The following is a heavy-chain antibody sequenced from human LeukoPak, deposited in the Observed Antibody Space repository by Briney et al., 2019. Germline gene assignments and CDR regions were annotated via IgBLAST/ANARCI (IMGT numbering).Heavy chain of an antibody. J-gene: IGHJ4*02. D-gene: IGHD6-6*01. V-gene: IGHV2-5*01. CDR1: GFSLSTSGVG. CDR3: AHRRDYSSSSAGRVFRYYFDY. Sequence: SGPALVKPTQTLTVTCTFSGFSLSTSGVGVGWIRQPPGKALEWLALIYWNDDKRYSPSLKSRLTITKDTSKNQVVLTMTNMDPVDTATYYCAHRRDYSSSSAGRVFRYYFDYWGQGTLVSVSS. CDR2: IYWNDDK.